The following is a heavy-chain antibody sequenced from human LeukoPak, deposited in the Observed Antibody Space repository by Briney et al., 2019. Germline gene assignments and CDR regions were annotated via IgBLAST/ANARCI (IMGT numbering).Heavy chain of an antibody. CDR3: ARGKVVTMVRGVIITYFDY. CDR2: ISPSGGST. V-gene: IGHV1-46*01. CDR1: GYTFTSYY. D-gene: IGHD3-10*01. J-gene: IGHJ4*02. Sequence: ASVKVSCKVSGYTFTSYYIYWVRQAPGQGLEWLGIISPSGGSTSYAQKFQGRATMTRDTSTSTVYMELSSLRSEDTAVYYCARGKVVTMVRGVIITYFDYWGQGTLVTVSS.